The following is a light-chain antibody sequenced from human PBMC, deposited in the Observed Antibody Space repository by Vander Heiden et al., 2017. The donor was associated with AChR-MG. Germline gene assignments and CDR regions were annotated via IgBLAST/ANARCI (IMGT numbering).Light chain of an antibody. CDR1: QSVLYTSNNKDY. CDR2: WAS. V-gene: IGKV4-1*01. J-gene: IGKJ2*01. Sequence: DIVMTQYPDSLAVSLGERATINCKSSQSVLYTSNNKDYLAWYQQKPGQPPKLIIYWASSRESGVPDRFSGSGSGTDFTLTIRSLQAEDVAVYYCQQYSSTPYTFGPGTKVEIK. CDR3: QQYSSTPYT.